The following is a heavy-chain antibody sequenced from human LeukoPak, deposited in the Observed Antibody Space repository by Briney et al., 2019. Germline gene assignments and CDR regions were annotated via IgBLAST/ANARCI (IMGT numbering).Heavy chain of an antibody. J-gene: IGHJ4*02. Sequence: GGSMRLSCTASGFSFSGHWMHWARQLPGKGLVWVSRISPTGSTTSYADSVKGRFTVSRDNAKNTLYLQVNNLRAEDTAVYYCARDPSGRAAAGRGDYWGQGTLVTVSS. D-gene: IGHD6-13*01. CDR2: ISPTGSTT. V-gene: IGHV3-74*01. CDR3: ARDPSGRAAAGRGDY. CDR1: GFSFSGHW.